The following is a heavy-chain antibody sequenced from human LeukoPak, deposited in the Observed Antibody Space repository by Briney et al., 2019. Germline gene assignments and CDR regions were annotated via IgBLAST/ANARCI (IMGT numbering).Heavy chain of an antibody. Sequence: SLRLSCAASGFTFDDYAMHWVRQAPGKGLEWVSGISWNSGSIGYADSVKGRFTISRDNSKNTLYLQMNSLRAEDTAVYYCASSNYVPAFDYWGQGTLVTVSS. V-gene: IGHV3-9*01. CDR1: GFTFDDYA. J-gene: IGHJ4*02. CDR3: ASSNYVPAFDY. CDR2: ISWNSGSI. D-gene: IGHD4-11*01.